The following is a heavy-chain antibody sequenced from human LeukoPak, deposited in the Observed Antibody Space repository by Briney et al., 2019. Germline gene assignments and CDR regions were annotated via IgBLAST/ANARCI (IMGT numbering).Heavy chain of an antibody. J-gene: IGHJ5*02. CDR3: AKDLNVCSSTSCYNWFDP. D-gene: IGHD2-2*01. CDR2: ISGSGGST. Sequence: GGSLRLSCAASGFTFSSYAMSWVRQAPGKGLEWVSAISGSGGSTYYADSVKGRFTISRDNSKNTLYLQMNSLRAEDTAVYYCAKDLNVCSSTSCYNWFDPWDQGTLVTVSS. V-gene: IGHV3-23*01. CDR1: GFTFSSYA.